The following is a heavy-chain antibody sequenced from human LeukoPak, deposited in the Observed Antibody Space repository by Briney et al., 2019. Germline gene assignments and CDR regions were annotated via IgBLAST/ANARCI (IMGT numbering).Heavy chain of an antibody. CDR2: TYSGGST. CDR1: GFTVSSNY. V-gene: IGHV3-66*02. CDR3: ARARGYSSGPFDY. J-gene: IGHJ4*02. D-gene: IGHD6-19*01. Sequence: GGSLRLSCAASGFTVSSNYMSWVRQAPGKGLEWVSVTYSGGSTYYADSVKGRFTISRDNSKNTLYLQMNSLRAEDTAVYYCARARGYSSGPFDYWGQGTLVTVSS.